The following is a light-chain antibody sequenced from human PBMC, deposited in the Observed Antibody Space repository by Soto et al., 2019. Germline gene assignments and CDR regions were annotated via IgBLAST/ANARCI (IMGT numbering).Light chain of an antibody. CDR1: SSDVGVYDY. Sequence: QSALTQPASVSGSPGQSITISCTGTSSDVGVYDYVSWYQQHPGKAPKLIIYEVSNRPSGISNRFSGSKSGNTASLTISGLQAEDEADYYCTSYTSSSARVFGTGTKVTVL. CDR2: EVS. J-gene: IGLJ1*01. V-gene: IGLV2-14*01. CDR3: TSYTSSSARV.